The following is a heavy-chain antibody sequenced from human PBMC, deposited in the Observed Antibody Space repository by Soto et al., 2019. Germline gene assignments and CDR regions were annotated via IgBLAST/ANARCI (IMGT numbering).Heavy chain of an antibody. J-gene: IGHJ6*02. CDR1: GYTLTSYD. V-gene: IGHV1-8*01. D-gene: IGHD1-20*01. CDR2: MNPNSGNT. CDR3: AVRSNWNPYYYYYGMDV. Sequence: ASVKVSCKASGYTLTSYDINWVRQATGQGLEWMGWMNPNSGNTGYAQKFQGRVTMTRNTSISTAYMELSSLRSEDTAVYYCAVRSNWNPYYYYYGMDVWGQGTTVTVSS.